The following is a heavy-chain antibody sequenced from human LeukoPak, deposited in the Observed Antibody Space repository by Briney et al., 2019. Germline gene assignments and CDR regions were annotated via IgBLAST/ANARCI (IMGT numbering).Heavy chain of an antibody. V-gene: IGHV1-18*01. CDR1: GYTFTSYG. J-gene: IGHJ4*02. CDR3: ARDPYYYDSSGYYFGYFDY. Sequence: ASVKVSCKASGYTFTSYGISWVRQAPGQGLEWMGWISAYNGYTNYAQKLQGRVTMTTDTSTSTAYMELRSLRSDDTAVYYCARDPYYYDSSGYYFGYFDYWGQGTLVTVSS. CDR2: ISAYNGYT. D-gene: IGHD3-22*01.